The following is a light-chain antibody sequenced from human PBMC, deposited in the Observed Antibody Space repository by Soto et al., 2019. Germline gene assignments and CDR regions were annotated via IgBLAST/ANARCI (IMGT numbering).Light chain of an antibody. CDR2: DVS. J-gene: IGLJ2*01. CDR1: SSDVGGYNY. V-gene: IGLV2-14*01. CDR3: SSYTSSSTLV. Sequence: QSVLTQPASVSGSPGQSITISCTGTSSDVGGYNYVSWYQQHPGKAPKLMIYDVSNRPSGVSNRFSGSKSGNTASLTISGLQAEDEADYYCSSYTSSSTLVFGRGTKLIVL.